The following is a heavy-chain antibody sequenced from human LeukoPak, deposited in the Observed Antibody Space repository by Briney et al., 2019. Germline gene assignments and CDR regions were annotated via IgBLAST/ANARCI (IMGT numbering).Heavy chain of an antibody. CDR1: GYTFTGYY. CDR3: ARESPDIVVVVTAALRRSWFDP. J-gene: IGHJ5*02. Sequence: GASVKVSCKASGYTFTGYYIHWVRQAPGQGFEWMGWINPDNGGTNYAQKFQGRATMTRDTSVSTAYMELTRLKSDDTAVYYCARESPDIVVVVTAALRRSWFDPWGQGTLVTVSS. V-gene: IGHV1-2*02. CDR2: INPDNGGT. D-gene: IGHD2-15*01.